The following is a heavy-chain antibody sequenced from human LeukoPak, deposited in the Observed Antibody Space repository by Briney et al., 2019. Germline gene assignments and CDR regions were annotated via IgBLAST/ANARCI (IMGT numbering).Heavy chain of an antibody. CDR1: GGTFISYA. V-gene: IGHV1-69*13. Sequence: ASVKVSCKASGGTFISYAISWVRQAPGQGLEWMGGIIPIFGTGNYAQKFQGRVTITADESTSTAYMELSSLRSEDTAVYYCARVFLEWLLYGPHYYYYYYMDVWGKGTTVTVSS. CDR2: IIPIFGTG. D-gene: IGHD3-3*01. J-gene: IGHJ6*03. CDR3: ARVFLEWLLYGPHYYYYYYMDV.